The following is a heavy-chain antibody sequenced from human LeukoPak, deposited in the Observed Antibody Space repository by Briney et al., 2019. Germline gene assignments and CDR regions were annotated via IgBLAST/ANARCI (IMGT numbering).Heavy chain of an antibody. Sequence: GGSLRLSCAASGFTFSSYTMNWVRQAPGKGLEWVAFISSDGSDKYYADSMKGRFTISRDNSKNTLYLQMTSLRGEDTAMYYCAREGTARDAFDIWGQGTMVTVSS. CDR1: GFTFSSYT. CDR3: AREGTARDAFDI. V-gene: IGHV3-30-3*01. J-gene: IGHJ3*02. D-gene: IGHD2-21*02. CDR2: ISSDGSDK.